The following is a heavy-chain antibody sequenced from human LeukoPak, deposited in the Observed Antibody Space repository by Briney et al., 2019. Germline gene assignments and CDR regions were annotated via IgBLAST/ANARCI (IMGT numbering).Heavy chain of an antibody. J-gene: IGHJ4*02. Sequence: ASVKVSCKPSGYTFTTTYINWVRQAPGQGVEWMGWVSAYNGKTSYAQKFQGRVTMTIDSSTTTAYMDLTSLTSDDTAVYYCARGGTYYPCIDYWGQGTLVTVSS. CDR3: ARGGTYYPCIDY. D-gene: IGHD1-26*01. V-gene: IGHV1-18*01. CDR2: VSAYNGKT. CDR1: GYTFTTTY.